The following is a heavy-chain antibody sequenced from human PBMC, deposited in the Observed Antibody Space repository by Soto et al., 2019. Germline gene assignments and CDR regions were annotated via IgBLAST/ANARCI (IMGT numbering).Heavy chain of an antibody. CDR2: IIPIFGTA. V-gene: IGHV1-69*01. D-gene: IGHD6-19*01. J-gene: IGHJ6*02. CDR3: ARNGRIAVANVYYYYGMDV. CDR1: GGRLGSYA. Sequence: GTSVQVPRKASGGRLGSYAMRWVRQAPGHGLEWMGGIIPIFGTANYAQKFQGRVTITADESTSTAYMELSSLRSEDTAVYYCARNGRIAVANVYYYYGMDVWGQGTTVTVSS.